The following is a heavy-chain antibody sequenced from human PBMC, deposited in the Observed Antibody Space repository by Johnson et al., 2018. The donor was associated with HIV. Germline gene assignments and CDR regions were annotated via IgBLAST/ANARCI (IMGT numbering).Heavy chain of an antibody. D-gene: IGHD6-19*01. Sequence: MQLVESGGGVVQPGRSLRLSCAASRFTFSSFAMHWVRQAPGKGLEWVASIRQDGSEKYFVDSVKGRFTISRDNAKNSLYLQMNSLRTEDTAIYYCAKDRVRYSSDVDALDMWGQGTMVTVSP. CDR1: RFTFSSFA. CDR2: IRQDGSEK. V-gene: IGHV3-7*05. CDR3: AKDRVRYSSDVDALDM. J-gene: IGHJ3*02.